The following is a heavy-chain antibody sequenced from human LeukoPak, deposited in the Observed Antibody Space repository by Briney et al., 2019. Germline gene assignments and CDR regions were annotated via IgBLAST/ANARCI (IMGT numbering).Heavy chain of an antibody. CDR1: GYVFTNNW. Sequence: MAGESLKISCKASGYVFTNNWIGWVRQKPGKGLEWMGIIYPGDSGTRYSPSSQGQVTISADKSISTAYLQWSSLKASDTAMYYCARHGLADYYDSSGYSGSKPFDYWGQGTLVTVSS. V-gene: IGHV5-51*01. D-gene: IGHD3-22*01. CDR2: IYPGDSGT. J-gene: IGHJ4*02. CDR3: ARHGLADYYDSSGYSGSKPFDY.